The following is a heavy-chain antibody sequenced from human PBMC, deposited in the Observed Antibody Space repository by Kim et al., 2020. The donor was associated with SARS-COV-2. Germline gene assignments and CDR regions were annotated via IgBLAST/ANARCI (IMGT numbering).Heavy chain of an antibody. CDR2: IKSKTDGGTA. CDR1: GFTFSRAW. D-gene: IGHD3-3*01. CDR3: TTVDRITISGVVILV. J-gene: IGHJ6*01. Sequence: GGSLRLSCAASGFTFSRAWMSWVRQAPGKGLEWVGRIKSKTDGGTADHAAPVKGRFTISRDDSRNTVYLQMNSLKTEDTAVYYCTTVDRITISGVVILVWGQGTPVTGPS. V-gene: IGHV3-15*01.